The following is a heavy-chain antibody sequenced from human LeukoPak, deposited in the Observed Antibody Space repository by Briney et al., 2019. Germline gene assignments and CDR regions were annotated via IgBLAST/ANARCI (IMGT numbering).Heavy chain of an antibody. CDR3: TRGTNRWPDH. V-gene: IGHV3-7*03. J-gene: IGHJ4*02. D-gene: IGHD4-23*01. Sequence: GGSLRLSCAVSGFTFSSSWMSWVRQAPGEGLEGVANINQDGSEKYYLDSVKGRFTISRDNAKSSLYLQMDRLTADDTAVYWCTRGTNRWPDHWGQGTQVTVSS. CDR1: GFTFSSSW. CDR2: INQDGSEK.